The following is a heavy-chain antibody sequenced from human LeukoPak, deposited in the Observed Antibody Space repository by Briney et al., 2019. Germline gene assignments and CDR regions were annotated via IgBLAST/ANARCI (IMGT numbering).Heavy chain of an antibody. V-gene: IGHV3-30*02. CDR3: AADQVLGSVITIFGD. CDR2: IRYDGSNK. CDR1: GFTFSSYG. Sequence: GGSLRLSCAASGFTFSSYGMHWVRQAPGKGLEWVAFIRYDGSNKYYADSVKGRFTISRDNSKNTLYLQMNSLRAEDTAVYYCAADQVLGSVITIFGDWGQGTLVTVSS. J-gene: IGHJ4*02. D-gene: IGHD3-3*01.